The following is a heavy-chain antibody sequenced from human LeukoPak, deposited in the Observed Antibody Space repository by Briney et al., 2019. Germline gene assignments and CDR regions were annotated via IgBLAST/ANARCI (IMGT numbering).Heavy chain of an antibody. V-gene: IGHV3-23*01. CDR3: AKEMSGSSPYNWFDP. D-gene: IGHD1-26*01. J-gene: IGHJ5*02. CDR2: IGGSGVNT. Sequence: AGGSLRLSCAASGLTFSNYAMSWVRQAPGKGLEWVSLIGGSGVNTFYADSVKGRFTISRDNSKNTLYLQMNSLRVEDTAVYYCAKEMSGSSPYNWFDPWGQGTLVTVSS. CDR1: GLTFSNYA.